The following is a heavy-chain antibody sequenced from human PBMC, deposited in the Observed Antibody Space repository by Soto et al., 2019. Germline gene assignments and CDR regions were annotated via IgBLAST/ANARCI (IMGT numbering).Heavy chain of an antibody. CDR2: ISKDGST. J-gene: IGHJ4*02. CDR3: TRDSSYYGSGRGVLDY. CDR1: GFAVNNDY. D-gene: IGHD3-10*01. V-gene: IGHV3-66*01. Sequence: VLLVESGGDLVQPGGSLRLSCAISGFAVNNDYVSWVRQAPGKGLEWVSVISKDGSTVYADSVQGRFFVSRDATRNMVFLQMNSLRVEDTAVYHCTRDSSYYGSGRGVLDYWGQGTLVTVSS.